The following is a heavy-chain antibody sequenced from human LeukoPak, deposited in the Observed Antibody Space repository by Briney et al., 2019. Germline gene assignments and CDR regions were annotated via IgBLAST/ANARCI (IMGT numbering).Heavy chain of an antibody. Sequence: SVKVSCTASGGTFSSYAISWVRQAPGQGLEWMGGIIPIFGTANYAQKFQGRVTITADESTSTAYMELSSLRSEDTAVYYCARGSPYYYDSSGYLDYWGQGTLVTVSS. V-gene: IGHV1-69*01. J-gene: IGHJ4*02. CDR1: GGTFSSYA. CDR2: IIPIFGTA. CDR3: ARGSPYYYDSSGYLDY. D-gene: IGHD3-22*01.